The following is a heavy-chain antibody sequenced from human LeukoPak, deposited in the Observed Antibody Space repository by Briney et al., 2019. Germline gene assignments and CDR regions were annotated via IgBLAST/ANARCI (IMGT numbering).Heavy chain of an antibody. CDR2: IYYSGST. CDR1: GGSISSSSYY. V-gene: IGHV4-39*01. J-gene: IGHJ6*03. CDR3: ARQGEWSSSSGFFHYYMDV. Sequence: SETLSLTCTVSGGSISSSSYYWGWIRQPPGKGLEWIVSIYYSGSTHYNPSLKSRVTISVDTSKSQFSLKLSSVTAADTAVYYCARQGEWSSSSGFFHYYMDVWGKGTTVTVSS. D-gene: IGHD6-6*01.